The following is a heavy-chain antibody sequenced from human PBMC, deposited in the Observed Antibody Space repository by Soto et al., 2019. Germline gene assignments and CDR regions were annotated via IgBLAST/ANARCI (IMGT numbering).Heavy chain of an antibody. J-gene: IGHJ6*02. CDR3: ARGEDAFFYYGLDV. CDR2: IYDTGISGYTPST. CDR1: GGSITSSY. V-gene: IGHV4-59*01. Sequence: SATLSLTXTVSGGSITSSYWSWIRRPPGKGLEWIAYIYDTGISGYTPSTSYNPSLKSRVTMSVDTSKSQFSLKLTSVTAADTAVHYCARGEDAFFYYGLDVWGQGITVTVSS.